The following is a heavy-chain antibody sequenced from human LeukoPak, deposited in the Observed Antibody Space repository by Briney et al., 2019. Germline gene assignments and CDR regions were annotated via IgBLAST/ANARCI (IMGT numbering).Heavy chain of an antibody. CDR1: GFTFSS. CDR2: ISSSSSYI. Sequence: GGSLRLSCAASGFTFSSMNWVRRAPGKGLEWVSPISSSSSYIYYADSVKGRFTISRDNAKNSLYLQMNSLRAEDTAVYYCARDRVVAGYYYGMDVWGKGTTVTVSS. J-gene: IGHJ6*04. V-gene: IGHV3-21*01. CDR3: ARDRVVAGYYYGMDV. D-gene: IGHD3-10*01.